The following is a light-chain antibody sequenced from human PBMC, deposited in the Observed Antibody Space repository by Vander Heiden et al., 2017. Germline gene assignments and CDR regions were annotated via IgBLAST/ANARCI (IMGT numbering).Light chain of an antibody. CDR2: SNN. J-gene: IGLJ3*02. V-gene: IGLV1-47*02. Sequence: QSVLTQPPSASGTPGPRVTISCSGSSSNIGSNYVYWYRQLPGTAPKLLIYSNNQRPSGVPDRFSGSKSGTSASLAISGLRSEDEADYYCAAWDDSLSGWVFGGGTKLTVL. CDR1: SSNIGSNY. CDR3: AAWDDSLSGWV.